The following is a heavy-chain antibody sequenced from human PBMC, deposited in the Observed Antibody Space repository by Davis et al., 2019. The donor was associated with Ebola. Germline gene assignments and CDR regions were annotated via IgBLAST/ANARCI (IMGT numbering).Heavy chain of an antibody. CDR3: AVKQYVVLDPRDMDV. CDR1: GFTFSSYS. D-gene: IGHD2-21*01. J-gene: IGHJ6*02. V-gene: IGHV3-21*01. CDR2: ISSSSSYI. Sequence: GESLKISCAASGFTFSSYSMNWVRQAPGKGLEWVSSISSSSSYIYYADSVKGRFTISRDNAKNSLYLQMNSLRAEDTAVYYCAVKQYVVLDPRDMDVWGQGTTVTVSS.